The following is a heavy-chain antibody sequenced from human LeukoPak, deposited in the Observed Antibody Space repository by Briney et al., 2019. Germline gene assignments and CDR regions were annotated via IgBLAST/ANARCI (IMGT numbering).Heavy chain of an antibody. D-gene: IGHD2-2*01. Sequence: SGGSLRLSCAASGFTFSSYSMNWVRQAPGKGLEWVSSISSSSSYIYYADSVKGRFTISRDNAKNSLYLQMNSLRAEDTVVYYCARGRYCSSTSCPRKHFDYWGQGTLVTVSS. V-gene: IGHV3-21*01. CDR3: ARGRYCSSTSCPRKHFDY. J-gene: IGHJ4*02. CDR1: GFTFSSYS. CDR2: ISSSSSYI.